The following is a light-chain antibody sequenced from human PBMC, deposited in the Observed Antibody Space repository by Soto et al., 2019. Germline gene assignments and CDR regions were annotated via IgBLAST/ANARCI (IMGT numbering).Light chain of an antibody. CDR3: QQYNSYLYT. V-gene: IGKV1-5*03. CDR2: KAS. Sequence: DIQMTQSPSTLSGSVGDRVTITCRASQTISSWLAWYQQKPRKAPKLLIYKASSLESGVPSRFSGSGSGTEFTLTISSLQPDDFATYYCQQYNSYLYTFGQGTKVDIK. J-gene: IGKJ2*01. CDR1: QTISSW.